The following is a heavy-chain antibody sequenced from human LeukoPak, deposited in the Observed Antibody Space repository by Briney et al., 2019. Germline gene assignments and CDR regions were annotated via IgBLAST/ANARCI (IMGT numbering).Heavy chain of an antibody. CDR2: MNPNSGNT. V-gene: IGHV1-8*01. CDR1: GYTFTSYD. Sequence: ASVKVSCKASGYTFTSYDINWVRQATGQGLGWIGWMNPNSGNTGYAQKFQGRVTMTRSTSLSTAYMELSSLRSEDTAVYYCARDFHYDFWSGYQGGYYMDVWGKGTTVTVSS. D-gene: IGHD3-3*01. CDR3: ARDFHYDFWSGYQGGYYMDV. J-gene: IGHJ6*03.